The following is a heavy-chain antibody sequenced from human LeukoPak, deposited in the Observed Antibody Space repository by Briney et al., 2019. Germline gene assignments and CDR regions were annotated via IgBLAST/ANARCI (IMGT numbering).Heavy chain of an antibody. CDR3: ARGRRWFDP. Sequence: PGGSLRLSCAASGFTFSSYEMNWVRQAPGKGLEWVSYISSSSSTIYYADSVKGRFTISRDNAKNSLYLQMNSLRAEDTAVYYCARGRRWFDPWGQGTLVTVSS. V-gene: IGHV3-48*01. CDR1: GFTFSSYE. CDR2: ISSSSSTI. J-gene: IGHJ5*02.